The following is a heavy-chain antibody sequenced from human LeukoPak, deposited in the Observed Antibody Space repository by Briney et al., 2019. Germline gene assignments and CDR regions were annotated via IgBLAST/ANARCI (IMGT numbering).Heavy chain of an antibody. V-gene: IGHV1-69*06. J-gene: IGHJ4*02. CDR3: AGCSPGDSSNFYAVLQY. CDR2: IIPVFGTT. D-gene: IGHD3-22*01. CDR1: GGTFSSYA. Sequence: SVKVSCKASGGTFSSYAVSWVRLTPGQGLEWLGGIIPVFGTTTYAQKFQAKVTMTADKSTNTAYLEISSLTSDDTAVYYCAGCSPGDSSNFYAVLQYWGQGTQVTVST.